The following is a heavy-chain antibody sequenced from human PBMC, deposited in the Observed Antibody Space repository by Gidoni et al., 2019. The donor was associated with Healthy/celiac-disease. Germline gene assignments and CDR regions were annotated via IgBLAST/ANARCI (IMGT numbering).Heavy chain of an antibody. J-gene: IGHJ4*02. CDR1: GFTFSSYW. D-gene: IGHD1-7*01. CDR2: INSDCSST. Sequence: EVQLVESGGGLVQPGGSLRLSCAASGFTFSSYWMHWVRQAPGKGLVWVSRINSDCSSTSYADSVNGRFTISRDNAKNTLYLQMNSLRAEDTAVYYCARDQKVVSITGTTSVYWGQGTLVTVSS. CDR3: ARDQKVVSITGTTSVY. V-gene: IGHV3-74*01.